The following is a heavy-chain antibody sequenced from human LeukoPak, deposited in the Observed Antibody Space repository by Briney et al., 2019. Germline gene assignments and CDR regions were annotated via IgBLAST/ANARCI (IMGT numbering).Heavy chain of an antibody. CDR2: IKQDATAK. D-gene: IGHD3-16*01. J-gene: IGHJ4*02. Sequence: QAGGSLRLSCAASGFTFSGWMSWVRQAPGKGLEWVANIKQDATAKYYVDSVKGRFTISRDNAKNSLYLDMNSLRAEDTAVYYCARLVWGTDRYFDLWGQGTLVTVSS. CDR1: GFTFSGW. CDR3: ARLVWGTDRYFDL. V-gene: IGHV3-7*01.